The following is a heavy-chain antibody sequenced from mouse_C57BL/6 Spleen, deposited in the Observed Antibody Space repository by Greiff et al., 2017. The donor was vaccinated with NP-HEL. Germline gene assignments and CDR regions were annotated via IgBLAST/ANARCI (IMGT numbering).Heavy chain of an antibody. CDR2: IRLKSDNYAT. V-gene: IGHV6-3*01. CDR1: GFTFSNYW. Sequence: DVKLVESGGGLVQPGGSMKLSCVASGFTFSNYWMNWVRQSPEKGLEWVAQIRLKSDNYATHYAESVKGRFTISRDDSKSSVYLQMNNLRAEDTGIYYCTGSPATVVATGDYWGQGTTLTVSS. D-gene: IGHD1-1*01. J-gene: IGHJ2*01. CDR3: TGSPATVVATGDY.